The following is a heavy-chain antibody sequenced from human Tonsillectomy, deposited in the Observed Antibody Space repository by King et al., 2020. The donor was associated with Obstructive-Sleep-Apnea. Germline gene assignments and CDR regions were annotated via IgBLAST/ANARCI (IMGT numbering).Heavy chain of an antibody. V-gene: IGHV5-51*01. D-gene: IGHD4-23*01. J-gene: IGHJ4*02. CDR2: IYPGDSDT. CDR1: GYSFTSYW. CDR3: ARRSYGGNPGVVYYFDY. Sequence: QLVQSGAEVKKPGESLKISCKGSGYSFTSYWIGWVRQMPGKGLEWMGIIYPGDSDTRYIPSFQGQVTISADKSISTAYLQRSSLKASDTAMYYCARRSYGGNPGVVYYFDYWGQGTLVTVSS.